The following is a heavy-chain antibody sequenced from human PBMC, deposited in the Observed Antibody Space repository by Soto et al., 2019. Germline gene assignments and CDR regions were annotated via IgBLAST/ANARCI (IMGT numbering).Heavy chain of an antibody. J-gene: IGHJ4*02. D-gene: IGHD2-8*01. CDR1: GASVSSATHY. V-gene: IGHV4-61*01. CDR3: ARYNSYAIDY. Sequence: PSETLSLTCTVSGASVSSATHYWNWIRQPPGKPLEWIGYIYYSGTTNYNPSLRSRVTISLDRSNDQFSLKMTSVTAADRAMYFCARYNSYAIDYWGRGTLVTVSS. CDR2: IYYSGTT.